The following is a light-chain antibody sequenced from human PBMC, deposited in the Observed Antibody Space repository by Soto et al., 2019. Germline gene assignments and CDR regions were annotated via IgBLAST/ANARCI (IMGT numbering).Light chain of an antibody. Sequence: DIQMTQSPSSVSASVGDRVTITCRASHYVSSWLAWYQQKPGKAPERLIFDASNLGSGVPSRFSGSGSGTDFTLTISSLQPEDFATYYCQQGNSFPLTFGGGTKVEIK. J-gene: IGKJ4*01. CDR1: HYVSSW. CDR3: QQGNSFPLT. CDR2: DAS. V-gene: IGKV1-12*01.